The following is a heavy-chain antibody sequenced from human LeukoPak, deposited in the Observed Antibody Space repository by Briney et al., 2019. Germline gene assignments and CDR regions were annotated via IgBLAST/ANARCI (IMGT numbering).Heavy chain of an antibody. J-gene: IGHJ4*02. V-gene: IGHV3-7*01. CDR2: IKQDGSEK. CDR1: GFTFSSYW. Sequence: GGSLRLSCAASGFTFSSYWMSWVRQAPGKGLEWVANIKQDGSEKYYVDSVKGRFTISRDNAKNSLYLQMNSLRAEDTAVYYCAREKESSSSWYFHIRTLDYWSQGTLVTVSS. CDR3: AREKESSSSWYFHIRTLDY. D-gene: IGHD6-13*01.